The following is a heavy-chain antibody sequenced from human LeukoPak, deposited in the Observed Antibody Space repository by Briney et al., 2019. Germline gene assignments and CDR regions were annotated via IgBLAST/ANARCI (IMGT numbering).Heavy chain of an antibody. V-gene: IGHV1-2*02. CDR2: INPKSGDT. CDR3: ARGYRSSAYIS. J-gene: IGHJ5*02. D-gene: IGHD6-13*01. Sequence: ASVKVSCRASGYIFTGYYIHWVRQAPGQGLEWMGWINPKSGDTNYAQKFQGRITMTRDTPISAGYMELSSLTSDDTAVYYCARGYRSSAYISWGQGTLVTVSS. CDR1: GYIFTGYY.